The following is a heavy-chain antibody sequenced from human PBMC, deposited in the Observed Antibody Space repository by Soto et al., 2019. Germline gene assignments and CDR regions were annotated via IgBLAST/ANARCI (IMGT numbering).Heavy chain of an antibody. CDR3: AMVENYVTPTPQDV. CDR2: ISPYSGNT. D-gene: IGHD3-16*01. CDR1: GYIFVNYG. V-gene: IGHV1-18*01. J-gene: IGHJ6*04. Sequence: QVQLVQSGDEVRKPGSSVKVSCKASGYIFVNYGIAWVRQAPGQGLEWMGWISPYSGNTHYANKVQARLTMTTDTSPSTAYMALGRLTSDETAVDSFAMVENYVTPTPQDVWGEGTTVTVSS.